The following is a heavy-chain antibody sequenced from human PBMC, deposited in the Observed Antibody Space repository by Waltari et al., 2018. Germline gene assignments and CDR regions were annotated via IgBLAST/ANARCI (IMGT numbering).Heavy chain of an antibody. Sequence: QVNLVESGGGVVQPGGSLRLSCATSGFTFSIFGMHWVRKAPGKGREWGSLIWVEGSDKFYADSVRGRFTISRDNSARTLYLDMDSLRRDDTAMYYCAKDAFGNTYLDFWGQGTLVTVSS. J-gene: IGHJ4*02. D-gene: IGHD2-2*02. CDR3: AKDAFGNTYLDF. V-gene: IGHV3-30*02. CDR2: IWVEGSDK. CDR1: GFTFSIFG.